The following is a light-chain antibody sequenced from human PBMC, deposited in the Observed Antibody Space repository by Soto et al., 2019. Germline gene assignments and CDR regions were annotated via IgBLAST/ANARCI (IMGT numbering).Light chain of an antibody. Sequence: DIQMTQSPSSLSASVGDRVTITCRASQSISSYLSWYQQKPGKAPKLLVYAASSLQSGVPSRFSGGGSGTDFTLTISSLQPEDFATYYCQQSYSAPPITFGQGTRLEIK. J-gene: IGKJ5*01. CDR3: QQSYSAPPIT. CDR2: AAS. V-gene: IGKV1-39*01. CDR1: QSISSY.